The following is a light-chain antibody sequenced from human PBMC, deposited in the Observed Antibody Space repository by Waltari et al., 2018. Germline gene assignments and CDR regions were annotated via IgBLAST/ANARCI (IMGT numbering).Light chain of an antibody. CDR1: QSVSNN. Sequence: EIVMTQSPATLSVSPGARATLSCGASQSVSNNVAWYQQEPGQAPRLLIYDASTRATGIPARFSGSGSGTEFTLTISSLQSEDFVVYYCQQYNNWPFTFGPGTKVDIK. CDR2: DAS. CDR3: QQYNNWPFT. J-gene: IGKJ3*01. V-gene: IGKV3-15*01.